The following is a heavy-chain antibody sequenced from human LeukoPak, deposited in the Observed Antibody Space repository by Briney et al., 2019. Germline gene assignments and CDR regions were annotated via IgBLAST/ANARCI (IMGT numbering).Heavy chain of an antibody. CDR3: AREGVVGNLGHFDY. V-gene: IGHV4-34*01. CDR2: INHSGST. D-gene: IGHD3-22*01. CDR1: GGSFSGYY. Sequence: SETLSLTCAVYGGSFSGYYWSWIRQPPGKGLEWIGEINHSGSTNYNPSLKSRVTISVDTSKNQFSLKLSSVTAADTAVYYCAREGVVGNLGHFDYCGQGTLVTVSS. J-gene: IGHJ4*02.